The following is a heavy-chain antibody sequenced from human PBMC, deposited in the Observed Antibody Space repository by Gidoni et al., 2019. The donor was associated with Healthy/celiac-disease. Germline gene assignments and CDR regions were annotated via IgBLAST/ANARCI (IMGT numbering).Heavy chain of an antibody. Sequence: EVQLVESGGGLVQPGGSLKLSCAASGFTFSGSAMHWVRQASGKGREWVARIRSKANSYATAYAASVKGRFTISRDDSKNTAYLQMNSLKTEDTAVYYCTSPAAVTVTTSYWGQGTLVTVSS. V-gene: IGHV3-73*01. J-gene: IGHJ4*02. CDR2: IRSKANSYAT. CDR3: TSPAAVTVTTSY. D-gene: IGHD4-17*01. CDR1: GFTFSGSA.